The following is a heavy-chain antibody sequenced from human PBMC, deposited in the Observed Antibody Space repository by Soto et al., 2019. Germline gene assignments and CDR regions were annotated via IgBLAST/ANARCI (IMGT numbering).Heavy chain of an antibody. Sequence: GESLKISCKVSGYSFTSYWISGVRQMPGKGLEWMGRIDPSDSYTNYSPSFQGHVTISADKSISTAYLQWSSLRASDTAMYYCAAGSRDGMDVWGQGTTVTVSS. J-gene: IGHJ6*02. CDR2: IDPSDSYT. V-gene: IGHV5-10-1*01. CDR3: AAGSRDGMDV. CDR1: GYSFTSYW. D-gene: IGHD3-10*01.